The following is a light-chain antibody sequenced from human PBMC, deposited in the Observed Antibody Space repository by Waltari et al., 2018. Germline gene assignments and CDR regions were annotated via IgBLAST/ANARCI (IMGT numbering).Light chain of an antibody. Sequence: DIVMTQSPDSLTVSPGERATINCRSSQSVSDHVNNKNYLAWYRQKPGQPPKLLISSASTREFGVPDRFSGSGSGTEFTLTISSLQPEDVAVYYCQQYYNTPPTFGQGTKVEIK. CDR2: SAS. J-gene: IGKJ1*01. V-gene: IGKV4-1*01. CDR1: QSVSDHVNNKNY. CDR3: QQYYNTPPT.